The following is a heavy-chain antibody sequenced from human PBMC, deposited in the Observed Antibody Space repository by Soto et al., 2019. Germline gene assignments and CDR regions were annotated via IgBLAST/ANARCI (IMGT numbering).Heavy chain of an antibody. CDR1: GGTFSSYS. CDR3: ASSLGYCSSTSCYGAFDI. Sequence: SVKVSCKASGGTFSSYSISWVRQAPGQGLEWMGGIIPIFGTANYAQKFQGRVTITADKSTSTAYMELSSLRSEDTAVYYCASSLGYCSSTSCYGAFDIWGQGTMVTVSS. CDR2: IIPIFGTA. D-gene: IGHD2-2*01. V-gene: IGHV1-69*06. J-gene: IGHJ3*02.